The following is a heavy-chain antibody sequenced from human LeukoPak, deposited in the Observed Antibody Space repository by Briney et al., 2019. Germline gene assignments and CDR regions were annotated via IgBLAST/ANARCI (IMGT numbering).Heavy chain of an antibody. J-gene: IGHJ4*02. CDR1: GGTFSSYA. D-gene: IGHD1-26*01. V-gene: IGHV1-69*04. CDR2: IIPILGIA. CDR3: ARVGIGRSFDY. Sequence: GASVKVSCKASGGTFSSYAISWVRQAPGQGLEWMGRIIPILGIANYAQKFQGRVTITADKSTSTAYMELSSLRSEDTAVYYCARVGIGRSFDYWGQGTLVTVSS.